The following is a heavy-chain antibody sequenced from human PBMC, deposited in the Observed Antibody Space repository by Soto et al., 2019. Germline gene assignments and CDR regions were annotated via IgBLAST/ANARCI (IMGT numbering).Heavy chain of an antibody. V-gene: IGHV4-31*02. CDR3: ARSGGNSYYYGMDV. CDR1: GGSISSGGDY. CDR2: IYYSANT. J-gene: IGHJ6*02. D-gene: IGHD3-10*01. Sequence: QVQLQESGPGLVKPSQTLSLTCSVSGGSISSGGDYWSWIRQPPGKGLEWIGYIYYSANTHYNPSLKGRVSISADTSKNQFSLNLSSVTAADTAVYYCARSGGNSYYYGMDVWGQGTTVTVSS.